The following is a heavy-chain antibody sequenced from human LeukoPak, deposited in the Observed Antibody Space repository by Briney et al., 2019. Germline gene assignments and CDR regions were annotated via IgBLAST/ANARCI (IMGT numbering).Heavy chain of an antibody. J-gene: IGHJ4*02. D-gene: IGHD6-19*01. V-gene: IGHV3-53*01. CDR3: ARTGYSSNSLDY. CDR2: IYDGGST. CDR1: GFTVSSNY. Sequence: GGSLRLSCAASGFTVSSNYMNWVRQAPGKGLEWVSVIYDGGSTYYSDAVRGRFTASRDPSKNTLYLQMNSLRAEDTAVYYCARTGYSSNSLDYWGQGTLVTVPS.